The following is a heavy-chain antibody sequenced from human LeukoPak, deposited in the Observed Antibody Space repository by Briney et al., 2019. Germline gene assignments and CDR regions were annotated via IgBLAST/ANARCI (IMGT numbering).Heavy chain of an antibody. J-gene: IGHJ4*02. CDR2: IRYDGSNK. Sequence: GGSLRLSCAASGFTFSSYGMHWVRQAPGKGLEWVAFIRYDGSNKYYADSVKGRFTISRDNSKNTLYLQMNSLRAEDTAVYYCAKNFGIREDFWSGSAPFDYWGQGTLVTVSS. D-gene: IGHD3-3*01. CDR3: AKNFGIREDFWSGSAPFDY. CDR1: GFTFSSYG. V-gene: IGHV3-30*02.